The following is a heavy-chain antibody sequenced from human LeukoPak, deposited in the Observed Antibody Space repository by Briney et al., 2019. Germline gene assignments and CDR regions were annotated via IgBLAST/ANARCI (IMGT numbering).Heavy chain of an antibody. CDR1: GYSFTTYW. D-gene: IGHD3-10*01. J-gene: IGHJ4*02. CDR2: IYPGDSNT. CDR3: AISIGYYDSGSYYRDYFDY. Sequence: GASLQISCKGSGYSFTTYWIGWVRRMPEKGLEWVGIIYPGDSNTRYSPSFQGQVTISVDKSINTAYLQWSSLKASDTAIYYCAISIGYYDSGSYYRDYFDYWGQGTLVSVSS. V-gene: IGHV5-51*01.